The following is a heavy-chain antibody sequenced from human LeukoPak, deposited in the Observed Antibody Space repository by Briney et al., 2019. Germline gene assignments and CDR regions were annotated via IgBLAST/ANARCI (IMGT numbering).Heavy chain of an antibody. Sequence: ASVTVSCTVSGYTLTELSMHWVRQAPGKGLEWMGGFDPEDGETIYAQKFQGRVTMTEDTSTDTAYMELSSLRSEDTAVYYCATEAIPRMAVPYYYYYGIDVWGQGTTVTVSS. CDR2: FDPEDGET. CDR3: ATEAIPRMAVPYYYYYGIDV. CDR1: GYTLTELS. V-gene: IGHV1-24*01. J-gene: IGHJ6*02. D-gene: IGHD5-24*01.